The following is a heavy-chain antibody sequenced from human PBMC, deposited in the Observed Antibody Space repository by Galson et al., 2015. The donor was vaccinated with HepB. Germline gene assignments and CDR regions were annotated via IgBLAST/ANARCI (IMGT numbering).Heavy chain of an antibody. Sequence: SLRLSCAASGFTVRTNSMSWVRQAPGKGLERVSVFYSGGSTYYADSVKGRFTISRVDSKNTLYLHMNSLRPEDTAVYYCATERSTSGSYYFDNWGQGTLVTVSS. CDR1: GFTVRTNS. D-gene: IGHD1-26*01. CDR3: ATERSTSGSYYFDN. V-gene: IGHV3-66*02. J-gene: IGHJ4*02. CDR2: FYSGGST.